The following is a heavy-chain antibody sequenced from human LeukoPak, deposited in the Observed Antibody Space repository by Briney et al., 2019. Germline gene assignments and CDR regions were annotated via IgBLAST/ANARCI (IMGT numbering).Heavy chain of an antibody. CDR1: GYTFTSYY. V-gene: IGHV1-46*01. J-gene: IGHJ6*02. Sequence: ASVKVSCTASGYTFTSYYMHWVRQAPGQGLEWMGIINPSGGSTSYAQKFQGRVTMTRDTSTSTVYMELSSLRSEDTAVYYCASRGYGSGSYYKDYYYYGMDVWGQGTTVTVSS. CDR3: ASRGYGSGSYYKDYYYYGMDV. CDR2: INPSGGST. D-gene: IGHD3-10*01.